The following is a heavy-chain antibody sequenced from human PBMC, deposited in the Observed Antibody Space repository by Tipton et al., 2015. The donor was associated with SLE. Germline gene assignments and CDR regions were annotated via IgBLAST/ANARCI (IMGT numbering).Heavy chain of an antibody. CDR1: GASVSNGPYY. CDR2: IHYGGRT. J-gene: IGHJ4*02. CDR3: VGQTIFGSLRALDY. D-gene: IGHD3-3*01. Sequence: TLSLTCTVSGASVSNGPYYCSWIRQTPGKGLEWIGYIHYGGRTYYSPSLKSRVTISGDTSKNQFSLKLSSVTAADTAVYYCVGQTIFGSLRALDYWGLGTLVTVSS. V-gene: IGHV4-61*01.